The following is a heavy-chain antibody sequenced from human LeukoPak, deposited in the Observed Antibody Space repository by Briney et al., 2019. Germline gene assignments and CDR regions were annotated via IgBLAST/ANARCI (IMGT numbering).Heavy chain of an antibody. V-gene: IGHV3-23*01. J-gene: IGHJ4*02. CDR1: GFTFSSYA. D-gene: IGHD2-2*01. Sequence: GGSLRLSYAASGFTFSSYAMSWVRQAPGKGLEWVSAMSGSGGSTYYADSVKGRFTISRDNSKNTLYLQMNSLRAEDTAVYYCAKWEDIVVVPAATLDFWRQGTLVTVSS. CDR3: AKWEDIVVVPAATLDF. CDR2: MSGSGGST.